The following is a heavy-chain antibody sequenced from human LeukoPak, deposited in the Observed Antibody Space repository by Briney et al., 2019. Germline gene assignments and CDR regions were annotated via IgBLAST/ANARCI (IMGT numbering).Heavy chain of an antibody. CDR1: GFTFSSYG. CDR3: ARDRLLPGVVVVRGYFDL. Sequence: GGSLRLSCAASGFTFSSYGMHWVRQAPGKGLEWVAVIWYDGSNKYYADSVKGRFTISRDNSKNTLYLQMNSLRAEDTAVYYCARDRLLPGVVVVRGYFDLWGRGTLVTVSS. CDR2: IWYDGSNK. J-gene: IGHJ2*01. D-gene: IGHD2-15*01. V-gene: IGHV3-33*01.